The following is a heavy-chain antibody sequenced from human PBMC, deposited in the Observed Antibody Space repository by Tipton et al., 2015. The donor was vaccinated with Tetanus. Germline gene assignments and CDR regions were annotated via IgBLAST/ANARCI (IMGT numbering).Heavy chain of an antibody. V-gene: IGHV3-NL1*01. D-gene: IGHD3-16*01. CDR3: AKKLGGSNPFDY. CDR1: GFIFSSSV. J-gene: IGHJ4*02. CDR2: IYGDGAT. Sequence: GSLRLSCAASGFIFSSSVFHWVRQAPGKGLECVSMIYGDGATSYADSVKGRFSISRDNSKNIVFLQMNALRVEDTAVYYCAKKLGGSNPFDYWGQGTLVSVSS.